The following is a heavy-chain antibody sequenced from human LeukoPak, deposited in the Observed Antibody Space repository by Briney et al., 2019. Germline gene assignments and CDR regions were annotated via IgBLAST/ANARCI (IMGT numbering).Heavy chain of an antibody. V-gene: IGHV3-30*18. CDR1: GFTFSSYG. Sequence: QPGRSLRLSCAASGFTFSSYGMHWVRQAPGKGLEWVAVISYLGDDQSYAESVKGRFTISRDNSRKTVFLQMNSLRGEDSAVYFCVKDRSSGPHYYYGMDVWGQGTTVIVSS. D-gene: IGHD6-25*01. J-gene: IGHJ6*02. CDR3: VKDRSSGPHYYYGMDV. CDR2: ISYLGDDQ.